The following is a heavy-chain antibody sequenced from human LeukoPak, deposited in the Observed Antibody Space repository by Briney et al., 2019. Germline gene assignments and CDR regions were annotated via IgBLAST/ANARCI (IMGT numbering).Heavy chain of an antibody. V-gene: IGHV3-23*01. Sequence: GGTLRLSCAASGFTFSSCAMSWVRQAPGKGLEWVSAISGSGASTNYADPAKGRFTISRDNSKNTLYLQMNSLRAEDTALYYCAKDLRSSGYYAFDIWGQGTMVTVSS. J-gene: IGHJ3*02. CDR3: AKDLRSSGYYAFDI. CDR2: ISGSGAST. D-gene: IGHD3-22*01. CDR1: GFTFSSCA.